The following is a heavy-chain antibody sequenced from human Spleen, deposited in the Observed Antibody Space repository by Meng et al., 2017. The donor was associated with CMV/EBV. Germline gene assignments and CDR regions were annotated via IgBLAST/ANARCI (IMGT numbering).Heavy chain of an antibody. D-gene: IGHD3-10*01. Sequence: QVQLQHLGAGLLKPSESLSLTCAVYGGSFSGYYWSWIRQPPGKGLEWIGYIYYSGSTYYNPSLKSRVTISVDTSKHQFSLKLSSVPAADTAVYYCASFPMVRGVEPGYWGQGTLVTVSS. CDR3: ASFPMVRGVEPGY. CDR1: GGSFSGYY. V-gene: IGHV4-34*01. CDR2: IYYSGST. J-gene: IGHJ4*02.